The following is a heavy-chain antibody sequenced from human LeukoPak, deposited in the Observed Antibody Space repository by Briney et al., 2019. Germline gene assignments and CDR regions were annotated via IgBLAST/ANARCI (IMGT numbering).Heavy chain of an antibody. Sequence: SETLSLTCAVYGGSFSGYYWSWIRQPPGKGLEWIGEINHSGSTNYNPSLKSRVTISVDTSKNQFSLKLSSVTAADTAVYYCARERGLRGYYYYGMDVWGQGTTVTVSS. CDR2: INHSGST. D-gene: IGHD4-17*01. J-gene: IGHJ6*02. CDR1: GGSFSGYY. V-gene: IGHV4-34*09. CDR3: ARERGLRGYYYYGMDV.